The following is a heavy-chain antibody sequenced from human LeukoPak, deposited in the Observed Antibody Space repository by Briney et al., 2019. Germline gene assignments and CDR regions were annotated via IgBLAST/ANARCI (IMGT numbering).Heavy chain of an antibody. CDR3: AKDREAAQTFDAFDI. CDR1: GFTFSSYG. D-gene: IGHD6-25*01. CDR2: IRYDGSNK. Sequence: GGSLRLSCAASGFTFSSYGMHWVRQAPGKGLEWVAFIRYDGSNKYYADSVKGRFTSSRDNSKNTLYLQMNSLRAEDTAVYYCAKDREAAQTFDAFDIWGQGTMVTVSS. V-gene: IGHV3-30*02. J-gene: IGHJ3*02.